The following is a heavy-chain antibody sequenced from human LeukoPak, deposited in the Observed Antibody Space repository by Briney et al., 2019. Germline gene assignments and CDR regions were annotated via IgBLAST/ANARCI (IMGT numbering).Heavy chain of an antibody. D-gene: IGHD2-2*01. CDR1: GFTFSSYG. J-gene: IGHJ4*02. V-gene: IGHV3-30*02. CDR2: IRYDGSNK. Sequence: GGSLRLSCAASGFTFSSYGMHWVRQAPGKGLEWVAFIRYDGSNKYYADSVKGRFTISRDNSKNTLYLQMNSLRAEDTAVYYCAKDRGDIVVVPAARSFDYWGQGTLVTVSS. CDR3: AKDRGDIVVVPAARSFDY.